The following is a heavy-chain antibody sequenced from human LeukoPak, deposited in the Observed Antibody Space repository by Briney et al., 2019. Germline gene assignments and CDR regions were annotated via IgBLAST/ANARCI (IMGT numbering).Heavy chain of an antibody. D-gene: IGHD3-3*01. CDR1: GYTFTGYY. Sequence: GASVKVSCKASGYTFTGYYMHWVRQAPGQGLEWMGWINPNSGGTNYAQKFQGRVTMTRDTSISTAYMELSRLRSDDTAVYYCARWLGQGITIFGVVIPTQVNWFDPWGQGTLVTVSS. V-gene: IGHV1-2*02. J-gene: IGHJ5*02. CDR3: ARWLGQGITIFGVVIPTQVNWFDP. CDR2: INPNSGGT.